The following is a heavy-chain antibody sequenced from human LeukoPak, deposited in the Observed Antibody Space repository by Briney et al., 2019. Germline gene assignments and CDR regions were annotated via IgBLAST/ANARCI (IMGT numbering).Heavy chain of an antibody. J-gene: IGHJ5*02. CDR2: IYTSGST. V-gene: IGHV4-61*02. Sequence: KPSQTLSLTCTVSGGSISSGSYYWSWIRQPAGKGLEWIGRIYTSGSTNYNPSLKSRVTISVDTSKNQSSLKLSSVTAADTAVYYCARDGGSSGWFDPWGQGTLVTVSS. D-gene: IGHD1-14*01. CDR1: GGSISSGSYY. CDR3: ARDGGSSGWFDP.